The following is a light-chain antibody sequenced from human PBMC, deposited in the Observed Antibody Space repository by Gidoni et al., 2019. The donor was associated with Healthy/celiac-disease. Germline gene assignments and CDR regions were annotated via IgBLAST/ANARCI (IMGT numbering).Light chain of an antibody. V-gene: IGLV1-47*01. J-gene: IGLJ2*01. CDR2: RNN. CDR1: SSNIGRNY. CDR3: AAWDDSLSVVV. Sequence: QSVLTQPPSASGTPGQRVTISCSGRSSNIGRNYVYWYQQLPGTAPKLLIYRNNQRPSGVPDRFSGSKSGTSASLAISGLRSEDEADYYCAAWDDSLSVVVFGGGTKLTVL.